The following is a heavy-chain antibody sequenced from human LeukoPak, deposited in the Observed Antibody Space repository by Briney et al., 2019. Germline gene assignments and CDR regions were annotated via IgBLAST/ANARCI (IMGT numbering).Heavy chain of an antibody. D-gene: IGHD5-18*01. CDR1: GFTFSSYD. Sequence: GGSLRLSCAASGFTFSSYDMHWVRQAPGKGLEWVSYISSSGSTIYYADSVKGRFTISRDNAKNSLYLQMNSLRAEDTAVYYYARDRYTAKDYGMDVWGQGTTVTVSS. CDR2: ISSSGSTI. J-gene: IGHJ6*02. V-gene: IGHV3-48*03. CDR3: ARDRYTAKDYGMDV.